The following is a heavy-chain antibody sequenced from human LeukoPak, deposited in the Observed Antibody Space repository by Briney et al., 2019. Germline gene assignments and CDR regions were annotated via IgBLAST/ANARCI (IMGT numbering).Heavy chain of an antibody. D-gene: IGHD2-8*01. Sequence: GASVKVSCKASGYTFTGYYMHWVRQAPGQGLEWMVWINPNSGGTNYAQKFQGRVTMTRDTSISTAYMELSGLRSDDTAVYYCARSGYCTNGVCYDLSFDYWGQGTLVTVSS. V-gene: IGHV1-2*02. J-gene: IGHJ4*02. CDR2: INPNSGGT. CDR1: GYTFTGYY. CDR3: ARSGYCTNGVCYDLSFDY.